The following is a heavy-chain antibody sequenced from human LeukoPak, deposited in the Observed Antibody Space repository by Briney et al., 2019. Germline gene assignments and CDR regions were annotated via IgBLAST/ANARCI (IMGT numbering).Heavy chain of an antibody. D-gene: IGHD3-10*01. CDR3: ARTRYYYNSRSYGAPYYFDY. CDR1: GDSISHYY. J-gene: IGHJ4*02. V-gene: IGHV4-59*05. CDR2: IYYSGST. Sequence: SETLSLTCTVSGDSISHYYWTWVRQPPGKGLEWIGSIYYSGSTYYNPSLKSRVTISVDTSKNQFSLKLSSVTAADTAVYYCARTRYYYNSRSYGAPYYFDYWGQGTLVTVSS.